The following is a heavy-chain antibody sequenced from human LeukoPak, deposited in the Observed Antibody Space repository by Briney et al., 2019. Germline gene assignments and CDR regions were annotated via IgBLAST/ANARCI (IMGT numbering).Heavy chain of an antibody. CDR1: AFTFSSYS. D-gene: IGHD3-10*01. CDR2: ISSSGSYI. CDR3: AVYGSGFFP. J-gene: IGHJ6*04. V-gene: IGHV3-21*01. Sequence: PGGSLRLSCVASAFTFSSYSMNWVRQAPGKGLEWVSSISSSGSYIYYADSVKGRFTISRDNAKNSLYLQMNSLRAEDTAVYYCAVYGSGFFPWGKGTTVTISS.